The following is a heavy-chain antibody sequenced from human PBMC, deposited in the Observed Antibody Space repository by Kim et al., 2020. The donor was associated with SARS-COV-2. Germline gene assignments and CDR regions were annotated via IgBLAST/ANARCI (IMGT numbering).Heavy chain of an antibody. J-gene: IGHJ6*02. CDR3: AREDKTAPDLGMDV. CDR2: ISYDGSNK. CDR1: GFTFSSYA. V-gene: IGHV3-30-3*01. D-gene: IGHD2-15*01. Sequence: GGSLRLSCAASGFTFSSYAMHWVRQAPGKGLEWVAVISYDGSNKYYADSVKGRFTISRDNSKNTLYLQMNSLRAEDTAVYYCAREDKTAPDLGMDVWGQG.